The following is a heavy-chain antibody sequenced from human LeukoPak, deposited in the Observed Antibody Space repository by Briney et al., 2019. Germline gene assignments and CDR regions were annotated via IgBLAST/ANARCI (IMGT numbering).Heavy chain of an antibody. CDR1: GFTVSSNY. J-gene: IGHJ6*02. D-gene: IGHD4-17*01. CDR2: IYSGGST. Sequence: GGPLRLSCAASGFTVSSNYMSWVRQAPGKGLEWVSVIYSGGSTYYADSVKGRFTISRDNSKNTLYLQMNSLRAEDTAVYYCARDEYGESYYYYGMDVWGQGTTVTVSS. V-gene: IGHV3-66*01. CDR3: ARDEYGESYYYYGMDV.